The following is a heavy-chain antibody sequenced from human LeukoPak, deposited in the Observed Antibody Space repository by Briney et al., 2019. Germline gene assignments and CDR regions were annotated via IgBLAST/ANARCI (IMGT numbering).Heavy chain of an antibody. CDR2: ISGSGGST. D-gene: IGHD5-18*01. J-gene: IGHJ4*02. Sequence: GGSLRLSCAVSGFTFSSYAMSWVRQAPGKGLEWVSAISGSGGSTYYAESVKGRFTISRDNSKNTLYLQMNSLGVEDTAVYYCAKDREAGYSYGFFYDYWGQGTLVTVSS. V-gene: IGHV3-23*01. CDR3: AKDREAGYSYGFFYDY. CDR1: GFTFSSYA.